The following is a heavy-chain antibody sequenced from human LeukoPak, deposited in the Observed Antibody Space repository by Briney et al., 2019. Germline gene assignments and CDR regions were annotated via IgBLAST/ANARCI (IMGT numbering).Heavy chain of an antibody. Sequence: ESGPTLVKPTQTLTLTCTFSGFSLSTSGVGVGWIRQPPGKALEWLALIYWDDDKRYSPSLKSRLIITKDTSKNQVVLTMTNMDPVDIATYYCARICSGGSCYLLGAFDFWGQGTMVTVSS. CDR2: IYWDDDK. CDR3: ARICSGGSCYLLGAFDF. V-gene: IGHV2-5*02. J-gene: IGHJ3*01. D-gene: IGHD2-15*01. CDR1: GFSLSTSGVG.